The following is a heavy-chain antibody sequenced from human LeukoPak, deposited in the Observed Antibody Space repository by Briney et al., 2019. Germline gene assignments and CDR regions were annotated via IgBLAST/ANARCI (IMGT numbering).Heavy chain of an antibody. D-gene: IGHD3-3*01. J-gene: IGHJ5*02. CDR2: IYHSGST. V-gene: IGHV4-30-2*01. CDR1: GGSISSSSYY. CDR3: ARGSRDDFWSGFWFDP. Sequence: PSETLSLTCTVSGGSISSSSYYWSWIRQPPGKGLEWIGYIYHSGSTYYNPSLKSRVTISVDRSKNQFSLKLSSVTAADTAVYYCARGSRDDFWSGFWFDPWGQGTLVTVSS.